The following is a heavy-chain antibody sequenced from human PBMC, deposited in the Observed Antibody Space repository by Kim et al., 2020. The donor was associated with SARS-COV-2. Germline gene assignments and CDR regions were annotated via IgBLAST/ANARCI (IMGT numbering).Heavy chain of an antibody. CDR3: ARHHNYGDYYYYYGMDV. CDR2: IYYSGST. V-gene: IGHV4-39*01. Sequence: SETLSLTCTVSGGSISSSSYYWGWIRQPPGKGLEWIGSIYYSGSTYYNPSLKSRVTISVDTSKNQFSLKLSSVTAADTAVYYCARHHNYGDYYYYYGMDVWGQGTTVTVSS. J-gene: IGHJ6*02. CDR1: GGSISSSSYY. D-gene: IGHD4-17*01.